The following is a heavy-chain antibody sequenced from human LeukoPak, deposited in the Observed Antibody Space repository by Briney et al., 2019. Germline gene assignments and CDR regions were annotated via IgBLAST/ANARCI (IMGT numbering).Heavy chain of an antibody. J-gene: IGHJ3*02. D-gene: IGHD3-22*01. V-gene: IGHV7-4-1*02. CDR3: ASFRPYYYDSSGYYPDAFDI. CDR2: IDTNTGNP. CDR1: GYTFTSYA. Sequence: ASVKVSCKASGYTFTSYAMNWVRQAPRQGLEWMGWIDTNTGNPTYAQGFTGRFVFSLDTSVSTAYLQISSLKAEDTAVYYCASFRPYYYDSSGYYPDAFDIWGQGTMVTVSS.